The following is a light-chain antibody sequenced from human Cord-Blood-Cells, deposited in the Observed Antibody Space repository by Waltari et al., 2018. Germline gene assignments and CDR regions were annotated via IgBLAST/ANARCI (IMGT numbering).Light chain of an antibody. CDR1: SSDVGGYNY. CDR2: EVS. Sequence: QSALTQPASVSGSPGQSITISCTGTSSDVGGYNYVSWYQQHPGKAPKLRIYEVSNRPVGVSYRLAGAKSGNTASRTTSGRQAEDEADYDCSSYTSSSTYVFGTGTKVTVL. J-gene: IGLJ1*01. CDR3: SSYTSSSTYV. V-gene: IGLV2-14*01.